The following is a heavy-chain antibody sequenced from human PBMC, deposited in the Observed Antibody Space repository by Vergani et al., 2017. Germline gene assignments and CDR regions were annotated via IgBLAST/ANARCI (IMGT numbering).Heavy chain of an antibody. V-gene: IGHV3-7*04. D-gene: IGHD3-10*01. CDR3: VRVPLIRGGSGNYGINNYHGMDV. Sequence: EGQLVESGGDWVQRGGSLRLSCAASGFISSSSWMSWVRQAPGKGLEWVANVNQDGSEKYYVDSVRGRFTNSRDNAKNSIYLQMNSLRAEDTAVYFCVRVPLIRGGSGNYGINNYHGMDVWGQGTTVIVSS. CDR2: VNQDGSEK. CDR1: GFISSSSW. J-gene: IGHJ6*02.